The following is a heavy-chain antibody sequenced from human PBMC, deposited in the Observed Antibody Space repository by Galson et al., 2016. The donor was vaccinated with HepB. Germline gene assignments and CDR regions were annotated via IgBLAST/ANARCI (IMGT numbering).Heavy chain of an antibody. Sequence: SLRLSCAASGFTFSSFPMAWVRQAPGKGLEWVSSITGSGVETYYADSVRGRFTISRDNSKNTLYLQMNSLRTEDAAIYYCAKRKDDCTRTSCLDYWGQGTLVTVSS. J-gene: IGHJ4*02. V-gene: IGHV3-23*01. CDR3: AKRKDDCTRTSCLDY. D-gene: IGHD2-2*01. CDR1: GFTFSSFP. CDR2: ITGSGVET.